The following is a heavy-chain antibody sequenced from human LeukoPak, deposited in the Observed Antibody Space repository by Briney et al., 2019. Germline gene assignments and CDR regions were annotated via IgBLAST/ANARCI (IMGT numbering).Heavy chain of an antibody. CDR1: GFTVSSNY. V-gene: IGHV3-53*01. CDR2: IYSGGST. CDR3: ARGLWFGDENPPYFDY. Sequence: GGSLRLSCAASGFTVSSNYMSWVRQAPGKGLEWVSVIYSGGSTYYADSAKGRFTISRDNSKNTLYLQMNSLRAEDTAVYYCARGLWFGDENPPYFDYWGQGILVTVSS. D-gene: IGHD3-10*01. J-gene: IGHJ4*02.